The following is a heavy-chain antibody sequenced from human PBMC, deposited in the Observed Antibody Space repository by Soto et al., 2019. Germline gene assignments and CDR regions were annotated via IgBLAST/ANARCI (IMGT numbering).Heavy chain of an antibody. Sequence: SVKVSCKASGDTDTNYVISWVRQAPGQGLEWMGGIFPKFGTTYSAQKLQDRLTITADESTSTVYMQLSSLRLDGTAVYYCEAEMTFGKLSVVWGQGTTVTVSS. CDR2: IFPKFGTT. D-gene: IGHD3-16*02. CDR1: GDTDTNYV. CDR3: EAEMTFGKLSVV. J-gene: IGHJ6*02. V-gene: IGHV1-69*13.